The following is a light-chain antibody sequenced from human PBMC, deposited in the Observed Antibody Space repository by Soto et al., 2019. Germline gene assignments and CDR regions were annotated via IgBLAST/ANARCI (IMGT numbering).Light chain of an antibody. J-gene: IGLJ1*01. CDR2: EVT. V-gene: IGLV2-14*01. CDR1: SSDVGAYHF. CDR3: SSYTSSNTPYV. Sequence: QSVLTQPASVSGSPGQSITISCTGSSSDVGAYHFVSWYQHHPGKAPKLILHEVTARPSGVSNRFSGSKSGNTASLTISGLQADDEANYYCSSYTSSNTPYVFGTGTKVTVL.